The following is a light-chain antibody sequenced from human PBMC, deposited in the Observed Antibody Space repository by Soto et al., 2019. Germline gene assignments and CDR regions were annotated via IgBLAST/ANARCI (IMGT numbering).Light chain of an antibody. J-gene: IGKJ4*01. CDR3: QQYYSYPRT. CDR1: QYVDTY. V-gene: IGKV1-16*02. CDR2: AAS. Sequence: DIQMTQSPSSLSASVGDSVTITCRASQYVDTYLAWFQQRPGKAPQSLIYAASRLHSGVPSKFSGSGSGTDFTLTISCLQSEDFATYYCQQYYSYPRTFGGGTKVDIK.